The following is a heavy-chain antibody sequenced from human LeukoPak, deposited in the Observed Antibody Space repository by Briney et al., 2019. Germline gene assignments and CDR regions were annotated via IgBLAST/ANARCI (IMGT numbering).Heavy chain of an antibody. J-gene: IGHJ3*02. CDR2: ISSSSSYI. V-gene: IGHV3-21*01. CDR3: ARGSDRLAFDI. D-gene: IGHD3-22*01. Sequence: GGSLRLSCAASGFTFSSYSMNWVRQAPGKGLEWVSSISSSSSYIYYADSVKGRFTISRDNAKNSLYLQMSSLRAEDTAVYYCARGSDRLAFDIWGQGTMVTVSS. CDR1: GFTFSSYS.